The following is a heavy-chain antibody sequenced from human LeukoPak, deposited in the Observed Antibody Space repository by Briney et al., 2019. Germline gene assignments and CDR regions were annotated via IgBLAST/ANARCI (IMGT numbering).Heavy chain of an antibody. D-gene: IGHD2-2*01. CDR2: IGGSGYST. Sequence: PGGPLRLSCAVSGFTFSNYAMTWVRQAPGKGLEWVSNIGGSGYSTYDADSVRGRFAISRDNSKNTLYLPMNSLRADDTAVYYCALIPAYQALLAPSYYYMDVWGKGTTVTVSS. V-gene: IGHV3-23*01. CDR1: GFTFSNYA. J-gene: IGHJ6*03. CDR3: ALIPAYQALLAPSYYYMDV.